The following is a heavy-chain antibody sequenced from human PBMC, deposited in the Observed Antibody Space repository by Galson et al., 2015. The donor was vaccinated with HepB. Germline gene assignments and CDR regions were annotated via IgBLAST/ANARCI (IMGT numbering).Heavy chain of an antibody. J-gene: IGHJ6*02. CDR2: ISYDGSNK. CDR1: GFTFSSYG. D-gene: IGHD3-3*01. CDR3: ARGGQNGGVGRFLEWVTWAYYYGMDV. V-gene: IGHV3-30*03. Sequence: SLRLSCAASGFTFSSYGMHWVRQAPGKGLEWVAVISYDGSNKYYADSVKGRFTITRDNAKNSLYLQMNSLRAEDTAVYYCARGGQNGGVGRFLEWVTWAYYYGMDVWGPGTTVTVSS.